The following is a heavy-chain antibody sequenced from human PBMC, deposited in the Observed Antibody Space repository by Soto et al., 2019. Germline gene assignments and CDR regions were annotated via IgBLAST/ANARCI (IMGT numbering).Heavy chain of an antibody. J-gene: IGHJ6*02. CDR2: ISAYNGNT. V-gene: IGHV1-18*01. CDR1: GYTFTSYG. Sequence: GASVKVSCKASGYTFTSYGISWVRQAPGQGLEWMGWISAYNGNTNYAQKLQGRVTMTTDTPTSTAYMELRSLRSDDTAVYYCARDDNSNPYGETYYYYGMDVWGQGTTVTVSS. D-gene: IGHD4-17*01. CDR3: ARDDNSNPYGETYYYYGMDV.